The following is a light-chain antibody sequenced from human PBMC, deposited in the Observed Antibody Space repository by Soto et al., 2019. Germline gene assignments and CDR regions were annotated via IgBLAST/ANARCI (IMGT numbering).Light chain of an antibody. CDR1: QSFSGH. V-gene: IGKV3-11*01. Sequence: DIVLTHSPDTLSLSPWERATLSSSASQSFSGHLAWYQQKPGQAPRLLIYDASKRATGIPARFSGSGFGTDYTLTISSLEPEDFAVYYCQQRSKWRTFGQGTKVDI. J-gene: IGKJ1*01. CDR3: QQRSKWRT. CDR2: DAS.